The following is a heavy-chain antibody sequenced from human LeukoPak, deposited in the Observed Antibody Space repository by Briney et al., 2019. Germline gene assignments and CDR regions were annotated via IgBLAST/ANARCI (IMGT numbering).Heavy chain of an antibody. Sequence: GRSLRLFCAASGFTFDDYAMHWVRQAPGKGLEWVSGISWNSGSIGYADSVKGRFTISRDNAKNSLYLQMNSLRAEDTALYYCAKDGGYLFGGGIDYWGQGTLVTVSS. CDR2: ISWNSGSI. D-gene: IGHD3-16*01. J-gene: IGHJ4*02. CDR1: GFTFDDYA. V-gene: IGHV3-9*01. CDR3: AKDGGYLFGGGIDY.